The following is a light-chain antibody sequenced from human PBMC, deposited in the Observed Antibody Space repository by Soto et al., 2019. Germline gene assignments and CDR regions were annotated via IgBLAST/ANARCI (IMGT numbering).Light chain of an antibody. CDR1: SSNIGAGFD. V-gene: IGLV1-40*01. Sequence: QAVVTQPPSVSGAPGQRVTISCTGNSSNIGAGFDVHWYQQLPGTAPKLLIYDNSNRPSRVPDRFSGSKSGTSASLAITGLQAEDGTDYYCQSYDSRLSAVEFGGGTKLTVL. CDR3: QSYDSRLSAVE. CDR2: DNS. J-gene: IGLJ2*01.